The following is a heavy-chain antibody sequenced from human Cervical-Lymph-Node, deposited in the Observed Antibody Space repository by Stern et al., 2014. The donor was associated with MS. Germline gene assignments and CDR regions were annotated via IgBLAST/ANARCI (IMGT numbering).Heavy chain of an antibody. CDR2: IYYSGTT. V-gene: IGHV4-39*01. Sequence: VQLVESGPGLVKPSETLSLTCSVSGGSISRSTYYWGWIRQPPGKGLEWIGSIYYSGTTYYNPSLKSRVTIDTSTKHISLRISPVTAADTAVYYCARHDGWLPHYWSQGTLVTVSS. J-gene: IGHJ4*02. CDR1: GGSISRSTYY. D-gene: IGHD5-12*01. CDR3: ARHDGWLPHY.